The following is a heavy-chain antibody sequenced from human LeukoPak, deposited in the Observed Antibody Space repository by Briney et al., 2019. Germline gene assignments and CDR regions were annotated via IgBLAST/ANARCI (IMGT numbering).Heavy chain of an antibody. Sequence: GGSPRLSCAAAGSTFSNFWMSWVRQAPGKGLEWVANIKQDGSEKYYVDSVKGRFTISRDNTNNKLYLQMFSLRPEDSAVYYCASDPRDGGQNVWGKGTTVTVSS. V-gene: IGHV3-7*01. D-gene: IGHD5-24*01. CDR1: GSTFSNFW. J-gene: IGHJ6*04. CDR3: ASDPRDGGQNV. CDR2: IKQDGSEK.